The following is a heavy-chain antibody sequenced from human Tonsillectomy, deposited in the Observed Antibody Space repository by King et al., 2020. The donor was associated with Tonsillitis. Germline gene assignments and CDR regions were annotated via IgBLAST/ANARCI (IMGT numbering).Heavy chain of an antibody. J-gene: IGHJ5*02. CDR3: ARSGIVGATTFDP. CDR1: GYIFTSFA. Sequence: QLVQSGAEVKKPGASVKVSCKASGYIFTSFAMHWVRQAPGQRLEWMGWINAGNGNTKYSQKFRGRVTITRDTSASTAYMELSSLRSEDTAVYYCARSGIVGATTFDPWGQGTLVIVSS. D-gene: IGHD1-26*01. V-gene: IGHV1-3*01. CDR2: INAGNGNT.